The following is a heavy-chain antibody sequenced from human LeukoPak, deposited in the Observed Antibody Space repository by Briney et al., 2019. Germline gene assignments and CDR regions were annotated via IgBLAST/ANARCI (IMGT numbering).Heavy chain of an antibody. CDR3: ARGRTWGGRGGRYYFDY. J-gene: IGHJ4*02. Sequence: SETLSLTCAVYGGSFSGYYWSWIRQPPGKGLEWIGEINHSGSTNYNPSLKSRVTISVDTSKNQFSLKLSSVTAADTAVYYCARGRTWGGRGGRYYFDYWGQGTLVTVSS. D-gene: IGHD3-16*01. V-gene: IGHV4-34*01. CDR1: GGSFSGYY. CDR2: INHSGST.